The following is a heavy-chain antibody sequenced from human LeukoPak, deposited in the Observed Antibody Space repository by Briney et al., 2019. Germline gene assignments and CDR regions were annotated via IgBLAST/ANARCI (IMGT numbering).Heavy chain of an antibody. J-gene: IGHJ4*02. CDR2: INPNSGGT. Sequence: ASVKVSCKASGYTFTGYYMHWVRQAPGQGLEWMGWINPNSGGTNHAQKFQGRVTMTRDTSISTAYMELSRLRSDDTAVYYCARVLYDSSGYYDYWGQGTLVTVSS. CDR1: GYTFTGYY. D-gene: IGHD3-22*01. CDR3: ARVLYDSSGYYDY. V-gene: IGHV1-2*02.